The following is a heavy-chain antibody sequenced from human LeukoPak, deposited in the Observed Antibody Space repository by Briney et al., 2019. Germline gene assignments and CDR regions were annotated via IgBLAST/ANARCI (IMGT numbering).Heavy chain of an antibody. CDR2: IYTSGST. D-gene: IGHD6-13*01. Sequence: SETLSLTCTVSGGSISSYYWSWIRRPAGKGLGWIGRIYTSGSTNYNPSLKSRVTMSVGTSKNQFSLKLSSVTAADTAVYYCARGLYEDMGSRDYWGQGTLVTVSS. CDR3: ARGLYEDMGSRDY. J-gene: IGHJ4*02. V-gene: IGHV4-4*07. CDR1: GGSISSYY.